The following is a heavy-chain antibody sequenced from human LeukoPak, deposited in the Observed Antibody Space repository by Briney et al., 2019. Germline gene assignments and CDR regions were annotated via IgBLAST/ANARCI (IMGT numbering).Heavy chain of an antibody. D-gene: IGHD5-18*01. J-gene: IGHJ4*02. CDR3: VRSKYSYGYFDS. Sequence: GGSLRLSCAASGFTFSSYAMSWVRQAPGKGLEWVSAISGSGGSTYYADSVRGRFIISRDNSRNTLSLQMNRLRPEDTALYYCVRSKYSYGYFDSWGPGTLVTVSS. V-gene: IGHV3-23*01. CDR1: GFTFSSYA. CDR2: ISGSGGST.